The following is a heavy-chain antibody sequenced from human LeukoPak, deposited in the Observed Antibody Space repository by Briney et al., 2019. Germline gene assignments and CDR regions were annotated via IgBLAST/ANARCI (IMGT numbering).Heavy chain of an antibody. CDR2: ISAYNGNT. V-gene: IGHV1-18*01. Sequence: ASVKVSCKASGYTFTGYGISWVRQAPGQGLEWMGWISAYNGNTNYAQKLQGRVTMTTDTSTSTAYMELRSLRSDDTAVYYCARLPLPYDILTGYQKPTAMAAEYFDYWGQGTLVTVSS. CDR1: GYTFTGYG. CDR3: ARLPLPYDILTGYQKPTAMAAEYFDY. D-gene: IGHD3-9*01. J-gene: IGHJ4*02.